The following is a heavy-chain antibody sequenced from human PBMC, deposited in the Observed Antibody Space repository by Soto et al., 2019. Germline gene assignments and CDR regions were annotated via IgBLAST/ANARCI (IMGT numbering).Heavy chain of an antibody. CDR1: GFTFSTYA. J-gene: IGHJ2*01. V-gene: IGHV3-30-3*01. CDR2: ISYDGSNK. CDR3: ARDPNSSGSPYSYFDL. Sequence: QVQLVESGGGVVQPGRSLRLSCAASGFTFSTYAMHWVRQAPGKGLEWVAGISYDGSNKYYADSVKGRFTISRDNSKNTLDLQMHSLRADETAVYYCARDPNSSGSPYSYFDLWGRGTLVTLSS. D-gene: IGHD3-22*01.